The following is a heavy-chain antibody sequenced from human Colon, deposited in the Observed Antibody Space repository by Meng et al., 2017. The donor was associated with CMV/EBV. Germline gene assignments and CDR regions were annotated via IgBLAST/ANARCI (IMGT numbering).Heavy chain of an antibody. CDR2: IYDTGTR. Sequence: GESLKISCAASGFSVSRHYVSWVRQGPGKGLEWLSVIYDTGTRYYADSVKGRFTVSRDESTNTVFLQMNNLRAEDTAVYYCARNRLECGGDCYFADSWGQGTLVTVSS. D-gene: IGHD2-21*02. CDR3: ARNRLECGGDCYFADS. J-gene: IGHJ4*02. V-gene: IGHV3-53*01. CDR1: GFSVSRHY.